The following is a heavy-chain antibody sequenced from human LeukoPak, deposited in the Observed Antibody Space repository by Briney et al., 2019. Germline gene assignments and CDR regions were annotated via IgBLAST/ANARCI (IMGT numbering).Heavy chain of an antibody. D-gene: IGHD2-2*01. Sequence: GGSLRLSCAASGFTFSSYAMSWVRQAPGKWLEWVSAISGSGGSTYYADSVKGRFTISRDNSKNTLYLQMNSLRAEDTAVYYCAKFGVVVPEERAFDIWGQGTMVTVSS. CDR3: AKFGVVVPEERAFDI. V-gene: IGHV3-23*01. CDR2: ISGSGGST. J-gene: IGHJ3*02. CDR1: GFTFSSYA.